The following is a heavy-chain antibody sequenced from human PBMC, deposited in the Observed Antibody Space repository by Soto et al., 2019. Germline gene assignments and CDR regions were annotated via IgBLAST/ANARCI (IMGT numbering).Heavy chain of an antibody. CDR2: ISAYNGNT. CDR3: ACVLTYYYDSSPNDD. CDR1: GYTFTSYG. D-gene: IGHD3-22*01. Sequence: ASVKVSCKASGYTFTSYGISWVRQAPGQGLEWMGWISAYNGNTNYAQKLQGRVTMTTDTSTSTAYMELRSLRSDDTAVYYCACVLTYYYDSSPNDDWGQGTLVTVSS. J-gene: IGHJ4*02. V-gene: IGHV1-18*01.